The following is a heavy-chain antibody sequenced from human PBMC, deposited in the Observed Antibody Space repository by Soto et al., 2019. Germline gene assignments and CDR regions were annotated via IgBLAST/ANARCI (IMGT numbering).Heavy chain of an antibody. J-gene: IGHJ6*02. V-gene: IGHV3-66*01. CDR2: IYSGGST. Sequence: PGGSLRLSCAASGFTVSSNYMSWVRQAPGKGLEWVSVIYSGGSTYYADSVKGRFTISRDNSKNTLYLQMNSLRAEDTAVYYCARIARYCSSTSCPYGMDVWGQGTTVTVSS. CDR1: GFTVSSNY. D-gene: IGHD2-2*01. CDR3: ARIARYCSSTSCPYGMDV.